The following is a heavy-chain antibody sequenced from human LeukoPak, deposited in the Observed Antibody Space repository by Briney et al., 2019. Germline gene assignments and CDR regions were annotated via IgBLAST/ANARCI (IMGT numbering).Heavy chain of an antibody. D-gene: IGHD2-15*01. CDR2: VYPGDSDI. CDR1: GYSFTSYW. Sequence: GQSLHISSKGSGYSFTSYWIVWVRQMPGKGLEWMGIVYPGDSDIRYSPSFQGRVTISADKSLSSAHLKWSSLKASDTAMYYCARQKSVGRLTDYWGQATEVTVSS. J-gene: IGHJ4*02. V-gene: IGHV5-51*01. CDR3: ARQKSVGRLTDY.